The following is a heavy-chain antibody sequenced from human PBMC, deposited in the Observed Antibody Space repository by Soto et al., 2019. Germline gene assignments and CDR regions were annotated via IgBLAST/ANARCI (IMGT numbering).Heavy chain of an antibody. J-gene: IGHJ3*02. D-gene: IGHD1-1*01. V-gene: IGHV3-23*01. CDR1: GFTLSHYA. CDR3: AKDAVSYNGIYDPFDI. CDR2: IDGEGSA. Sequence: EVQLLESGGGLVQPGGSLRLSCVASGFTLSHYAMSWVRQAPGKGLEWVSVIDGEGSAKFAYSVKGRLTVSRDNSKNTLYLQMDSLRAEDTAIYYCAKDAVSYNGIYDPFDIWGRGTMVTVSS.